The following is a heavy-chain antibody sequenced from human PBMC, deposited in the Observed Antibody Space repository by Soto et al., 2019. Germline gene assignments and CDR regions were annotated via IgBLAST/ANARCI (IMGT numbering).Heavy chain of an antibody. V-gene: IGHV1-2*04. CDR3: ARGRLVGYSGYDKEYYFDY. CDR2: INPNSGGT. J-gene: IGHJ4*02. Sequence: ASVKVSCKASGYTFTGYYMHWVRQAPGQGLEWMGWINPNSGGTNYAQKFQGWVTMTRDTSISTAYMELSRLRSDDTAVYYCARGRLVGYSGYDKEYYFDYWGQGTLVTVSS. CDR1: GYTFTGYY. D-gene: IGHD5-12*01.